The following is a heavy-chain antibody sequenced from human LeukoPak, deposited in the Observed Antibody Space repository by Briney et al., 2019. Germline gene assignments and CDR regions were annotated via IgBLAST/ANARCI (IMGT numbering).Heavy chain of an antibody. CDR1: GFTFDDYA. CDR2: ISYDGSNK. Sequence: PGGSLKLSCAASGFTFDDYAMHWVRQAPGKGLEWVAVISYDGSNKYYADSVKGRFTISRDNSKNTLYLQMNSLRAEDTAVYYCAKDLLYSDVWGSYRPNPLDYWGQGTLVTVSS. D-gene: IGHD3-16*02. V-gene: IGHV3-30*18. J-gene: IGHJ4*02. CDR3: AKDLLYSDVWGSYRPNPLDY.